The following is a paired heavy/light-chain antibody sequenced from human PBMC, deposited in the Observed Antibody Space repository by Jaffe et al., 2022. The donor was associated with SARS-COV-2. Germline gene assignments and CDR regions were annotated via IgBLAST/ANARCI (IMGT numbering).Light chain of an antibody. CDR2: AAS. Sequence: DIQMTQSPSSLSASVGDRVTITCRASQGIRNDLGWYQQKPGKAPKRLIYAASSLQSGVPSRFSGSGSGTEFTLTISSLQPEDFATYYCLQHNNYPPLTFGGGTKVEIK. CDR1: QGIRND. CDR3: LQHNNYPPLT. V-gene: IGKV1-17*01. J-gene: IGKJ4*01.
Heavy chain of an antibody. V-gene: IGHV1-8*01. D-gene: IGHD1-26*01. CDR2: MNPKSGYT. Sequence: QVQLVQSGAEVKKPGASVKVSCKASGYTFTNYDINWVRQATGQGLEWMGWMNPKSGYTGYAQQFQGRITMTRDTSISTTYMELSSLRSEDTAVYYCARVVGAIDYWGQGTLVTVSS. CDR3: ARVVGAIDY. CDR1: GYTFTNYD. J-gene: IGHJ4*02.